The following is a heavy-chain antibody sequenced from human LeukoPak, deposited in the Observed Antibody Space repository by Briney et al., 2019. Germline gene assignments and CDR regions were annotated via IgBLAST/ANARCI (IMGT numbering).Heavy chain of an antibody. CDR1: GGSISSGGYY. CDR2: IYYSGST. V-gene: IGHV4-31*03. J-gene: IGHJ4*02. CDR3: ARDPGSSSHYFDY. Sequence: PSETLSLTCTVSGGSISSGGYYWSWIRQHPGKGLEWIGYIYYSGSTYYNPSLKSRVTISVDTSKNQFSLKLSSVTAADTAVYYCARDPGSSSHYFDYWGQGTLVTVSS. D-gene: IGHD6-6*01.